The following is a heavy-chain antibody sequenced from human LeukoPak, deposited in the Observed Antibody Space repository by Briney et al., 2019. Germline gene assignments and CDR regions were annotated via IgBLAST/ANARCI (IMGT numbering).Heavy chain of an antibody. Sequence: GGSLRLSCAASGFTFDDYAMHWVRQAPGKGLEWVSGISWNSGSIGYADSVKGRFTISRDNAKNSLYLHMDSLRAEDTAVYYCAKDRVIPAAVVDYWGQGTLLTVSS. CDR1: GFTFDDYA. J-gene: IGHJ4*02. D-gene: IGHD2-2*01. V-gene: IGHV3-9*01. CDR3: AKDRVIPAAVVDY. CDR2: ISWNSGSI.